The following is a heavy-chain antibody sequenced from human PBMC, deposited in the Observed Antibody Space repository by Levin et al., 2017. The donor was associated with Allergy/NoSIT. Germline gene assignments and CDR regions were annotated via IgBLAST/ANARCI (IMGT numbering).Heavy chain of an antibody. Sequence: GGSLRLSCAASGFTFSSYSMNWVRQAPGKGLEWVSYIDSSSTITYYADSAKGRFTISRDNANNSLYLQMNSLRVEDTAVYYCARVPTYCGGDCYPYYFDYWGQGTLVTVSS. CDR1: GFTFSSYS. CDR2: IDSSSTIT. CDR3: ARVPTYCGGDCYPYYFDY. V-gene: IGHV3-48*01. D-gene: IGHD2-21*02. J-gene: IGHJ4*02.